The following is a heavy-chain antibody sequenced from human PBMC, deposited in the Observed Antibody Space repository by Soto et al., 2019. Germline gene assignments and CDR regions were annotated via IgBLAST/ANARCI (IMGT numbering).Heavy chain of an antibody. V-gene: IGHV1-18*01. CDR2: ISTSHGYT. J-gene: IGHJ4*02. CDR1: GYTFTGYG. D-gene: IGHD6-13*01. CDR3: AKAGGAAGTVDYFDY. Sequence: ASVKVSCKAFGYTFTGYGITWVRQAPGQGLEWMGWISTSHGYTSYAQKVQGRVTMTRDTATSTAYMELRSLRSDDTAVYYCAKAGGAAGTVDYFDYWGQGTLVTVSS.